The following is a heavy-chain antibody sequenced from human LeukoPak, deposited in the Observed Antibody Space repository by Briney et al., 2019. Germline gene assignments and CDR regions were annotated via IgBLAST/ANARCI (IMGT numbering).Heavy chain of an antibody. CDR2: IRYDGSNK. D-gene: IGHD6-13*01. V-gene: IGHV3-30*02. Sequence: PGGSLRLSCAASGFTFSSYGMHWVRQAPGKGLEWVAFIRYDGSNKYYADSVKGRFTISRDNAKNSLYLQMNSLRAEDTAVYYCAREDGIAAAGIDYWGQGTLVTVSS. CDR1: GFTFSSYG. CDR3: AREDGIAAAGIDY. J-gene: IGHJ4*02.